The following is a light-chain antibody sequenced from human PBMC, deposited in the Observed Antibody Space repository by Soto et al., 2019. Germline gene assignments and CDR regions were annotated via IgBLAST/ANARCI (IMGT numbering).Light chain of an antibody. J-gene: IGLJ1*01. CDR2: DVS. CDR1: NSDVGAYKP. V-gene: IGLV2-14*03. CDR3: SSSTTIGTRV. Sequence: QSVLTQPASVSGSPGQSITISCTGTNSDVGAYKPVSWYQHHPGKAPKLMIYDVSYRPSGVSNRFSGSQSGNTASLTISGLQPDDESDYYCSSSTTIGTRVFGTGTKVTVL.